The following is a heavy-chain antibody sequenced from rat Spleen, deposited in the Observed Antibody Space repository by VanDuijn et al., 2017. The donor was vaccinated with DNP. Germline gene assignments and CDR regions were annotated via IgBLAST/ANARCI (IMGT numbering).Heavy chain of an antibody. CDR1: GFTFSSYW. Sequence: EVQLVESGGDLVQPGRSLKLSCVASGFTFSSYWMYWIRQAPGKGLEWVASIKTDGGSTYYRDSVKGRFTISRDNAKSTLYLQMDSLRSEDTATYYCARQDGYWGQGVMVTVSS. V-gene: IGHV5-58*01. CDR3: ARQDGY. J-gene: IGHJ2*01. CDR2: IKTDGGST.